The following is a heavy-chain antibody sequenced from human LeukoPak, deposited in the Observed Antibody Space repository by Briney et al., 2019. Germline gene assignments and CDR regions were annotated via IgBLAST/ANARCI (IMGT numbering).Heavy chain of an antibody. CDR1: GFTFSSYW. J-gene: IGHJ4*02. CDR2: IKQDGSEK. CDR3: ARDQAASQVYYFDY. V-gene: IGHV3-7*01. Sequence: GGSLRLSWAASGFTFSSYWMSWVRQAPGKGLEWVANIKQDGSEKYYVDSVKGRFTISRDNAKNSLYLQMNSLRAEDTAVYYCARDQAASQVYYFDYWGQGTLVTVSS. D-gene: IGHD2-15*01.